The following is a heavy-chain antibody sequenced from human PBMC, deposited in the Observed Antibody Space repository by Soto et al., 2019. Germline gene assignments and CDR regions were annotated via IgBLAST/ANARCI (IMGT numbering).Heavy chain of an antibody. CDR2: ISAYNGNT. Sequence: QVQLVQSGAEVKKPGASVKVSCKASGYTFASYAISWMRQAPGQGLEWMGWISAYNGNTNYAQKLQGRVTMTTDTSTSAADMERRSLRSDDTSVYSCARDPPPPDYWGQGTRVTVSS. CDR1: GYTFASYA. J-gene: IGHJ4*02. V-gene: IGHV1-18*01. CDR3: ARDPPPPDY.